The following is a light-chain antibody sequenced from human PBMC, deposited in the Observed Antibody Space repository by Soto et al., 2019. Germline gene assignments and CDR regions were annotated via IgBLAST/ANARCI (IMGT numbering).Light chain of an antibody. J-gene: IGLJ3*02. Sequence: QSALTQPASVSGSPGQSITISCTGTSSDVGPYNLVSWYQHHPGKVPQLIIYATTKRPSGVSNRFSGSKSGNTASLTISGLQAEDEAHYHCSSYTGDYTLMFAGGTKLTVL. CDR3: SSYTGDYTLM. CDR1: SSDVGPYNL. V-gene: IGLV2-23*01. CDR2: ATT.